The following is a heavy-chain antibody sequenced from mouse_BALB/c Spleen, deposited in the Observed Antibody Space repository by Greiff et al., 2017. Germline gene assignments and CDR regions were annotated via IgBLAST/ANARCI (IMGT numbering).Heavy chain of an antibody. J-gene: IGHJ3*01. CDR3: ARPGGNPWFAY. CDR1: GYSITSGYY. D-gene: IGHD2-1*01. CDR2: ISYDGSN. V-gene: IGHV3-6*02. Sequence: EVQLQQSGPGLVNPSQSLSLTCSVTGYSITSGYYWNWLRQFPGNKLEWMGYISYDGSNNYNPSLKTRISITRDTSKNQFFLKLNSVTTEDTATYYCARPGGNPWFAYWGQGTLVTVSA.